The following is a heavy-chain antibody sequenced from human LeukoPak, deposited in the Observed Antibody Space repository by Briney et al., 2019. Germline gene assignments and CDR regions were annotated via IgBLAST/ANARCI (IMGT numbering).Heavy chain of an antibody. CDR2: IYYSGST. CDR3: ASLTLDYGDA. D-gene: IGHD4-17*01. J-gene: IGHJ5*02. Sequence: SETLSLTCTVSGGSISSSSYYWGWIRQPPGKGLEWIGSIYYSGSTYYNPSLKSRVTISVDTSKNQFSLKLSSVTAADTAVYYCASLTLDYGDAWGQGTLVTVSS. V-gene: IGHV4-39*07. CDR1: GGSISSSSYY.